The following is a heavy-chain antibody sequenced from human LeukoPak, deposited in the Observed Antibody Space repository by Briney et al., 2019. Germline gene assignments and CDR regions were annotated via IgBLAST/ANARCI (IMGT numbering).Heavy chain of an antibody. Sequence: SVKVSCKSSGGTFSSYAISWVRQAPGQGLEWMGRIIPILGIANYAQKFQGRVTITADKSTSTAYMELSSLRSEDTAVYYCARAQYYYDSSGYPEGEYYYGMDVWGQGTTVTVSS. J-gene: IGHJ6*02. V-gene: IGHV1-69*04. CDR3: ARAQYYYDSSGYPEGEYYYGMDV. CDR2: IIPILGIA. D-gene: IGHD3-22*01. CDR1: GGTFSSYA.